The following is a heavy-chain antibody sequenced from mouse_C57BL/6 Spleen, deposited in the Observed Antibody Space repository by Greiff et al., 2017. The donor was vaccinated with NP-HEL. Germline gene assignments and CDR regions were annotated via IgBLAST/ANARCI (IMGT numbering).Heavy chain of an antibody. CDR2: IDPETGGT. D-gene: IGHD2-5*01. CDR1: GYTFTDYE. J-gene: IGHJ4*01. Sequence: QVQLKESGAELVRPGASVTLSCKASGYTFTDYEMHWVKQTPVHGLEWIGAIDPETGGTAYNQKFKGKAILTADKSSSTAYMELRSLTSEDSAVYYCTRSSNYYAMDYWGQGTSVTVSS. V-gene: IGHV1-15*01. CDR3: TRSSNYYAMDY.